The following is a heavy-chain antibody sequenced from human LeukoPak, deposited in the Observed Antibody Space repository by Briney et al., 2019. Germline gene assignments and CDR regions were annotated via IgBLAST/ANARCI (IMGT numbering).Heavy chain of an antibody. CDR1: GFTFTSSA. Sequence: ASVKVSCKASGFTFTSSAMQWVRQARGQRLEWIGWIVVGSGNTNYAQKFQGRVTMTRNTSIGTAYVELSSLTSEDTAVYYCVRSLRNSYIDYWGQGTLVAASS. J-gene: IGHJ4*02. CDR2: IVVGSGNT. CDR3: VRSLRNSYIDY. V-gene: IGHV1-58*02. D-gene: IGHD3-16*01.